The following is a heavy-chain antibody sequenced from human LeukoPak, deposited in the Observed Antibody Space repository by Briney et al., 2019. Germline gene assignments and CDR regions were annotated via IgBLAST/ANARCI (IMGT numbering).Heavy chain of an antibody. CDR2: ISSSSSYI. CDR1: GFTFSSYS. Sequence: GGSLRLSCAASGFTFSSYSMNWVRQAPGKGLEWVSSISSSSSYIYYADSVKGRFSISRDNSKNTVFLQMNSLRAEDTAVYYCARDNTISGHYEVGYWGQGTLVTVSS. D-gene: IGHD3-3*01. V-gene: IGHV3-21*04. CDR3: ARDNTISGHYEVGY. J-gene: IGHJ4*02.